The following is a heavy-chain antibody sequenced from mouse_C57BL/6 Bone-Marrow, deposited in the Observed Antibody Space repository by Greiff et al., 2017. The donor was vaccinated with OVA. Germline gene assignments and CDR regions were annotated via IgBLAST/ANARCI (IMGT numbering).Heavy chain of an antibody. Sequence: QVQLQQSGAELMKPGASVKLSCKATGYTFTGYWIAWVKQRPGHGLEWIGALLPGSGSTNYTEKFKGTATFTADTYSNTAYMQLSSLTTEDAAIYYCARERLRRGDYWGRGTTLTVSA. V-gene: IGHV1-9*01. D-gene: IGHD2-4*01. CDR2: LLPGSGST. J-gene: IGHJ2*01. CDR3: ARERLRRGDY. CDR1: GYTFTGYW.